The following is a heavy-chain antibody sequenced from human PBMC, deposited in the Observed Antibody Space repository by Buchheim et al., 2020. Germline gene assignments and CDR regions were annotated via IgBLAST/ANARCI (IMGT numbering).Heavy chain of an antibody. Sequence: EVQLVESGGGSVQPGGSLRLSCAASGFTFSRYWMHWVRQAPGKGLVWVSRINSDGSSTSYAGSVKGRFTISRDNAKNKVYLQMDSLRAEDTAVYYCARVYDFWSGISLGMDVWGQGTT. CDR2: INSDGSST. CDR1: GFTFSRYW. CDR3: ARVYDFWSGISLGMDV. V-gene: IGHV3-74*01. D-gene: IGHD3-3*01. J-gene: IGHJ6*02.